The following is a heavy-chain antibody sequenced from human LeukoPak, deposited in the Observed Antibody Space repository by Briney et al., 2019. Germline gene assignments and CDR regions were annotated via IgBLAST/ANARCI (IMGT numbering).Heavy chain of an antibody. J-gene: IGHJ6*03. Sequence: PGGSLRLSCAASGFAFSSYGMHWVRQAPGKGLEWVAFIRYDGSNKYYADSVKGRFTISRDNSNNTLYLQMNSLRAEDTAVYYCAKDREISYYYYYMDVWGKGTTVTISS. V-gene: IGHV3-30*02. CDR2: IRYDGSNK. CDR3: AKDREISYYYYYMDV. D-gene: IGHD3-10*01. CDR1: GFAFSSYG.